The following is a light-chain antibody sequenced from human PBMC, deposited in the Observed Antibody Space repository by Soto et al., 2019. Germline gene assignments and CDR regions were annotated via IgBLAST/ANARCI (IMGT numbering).Light chain of an antibody. CDR3: HQNYNVRPWT. Sequence: DIQMTQSPSSLSASIGDRVTITCRASQSISNYLDWYQIKPGKAPKLLIYAASTLQSGVPSRFSGSGSGTDFTLTISSLQAEDFATYYCHQNYNVRPWTFGQGTKLEIK. V-gene: IGKV1-39*01. CDR2: AAS. CDR1: QSISNY. J-gene: IGKJ1*01.